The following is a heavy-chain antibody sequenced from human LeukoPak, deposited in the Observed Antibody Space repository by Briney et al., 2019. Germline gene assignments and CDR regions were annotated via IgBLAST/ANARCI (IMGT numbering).Heavy chain of an antibody. D-gene: IGHD5-12*01. J-gene: IGHJ6*03. CDR3: AKGGGYEAQYYYYYLDV. CDR2: IRYDGSNK. CDR1: GFTFISYG. V-gene: IGHV3-30*02. Sequence: QTGGSLRLSCAAPGFTFISYGMQWVRQAPGKGLEWVAFIRYDGSNKYYADSVKGRFTISRDNSKNTLYLQMKSLRAEDTAVYYCAKGGGYEAQYYYYYLDVWGKGTTVTISS.